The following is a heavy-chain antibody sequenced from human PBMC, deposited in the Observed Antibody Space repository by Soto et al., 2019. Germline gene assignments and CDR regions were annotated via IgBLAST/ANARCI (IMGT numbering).Heavy chain of an antibody. Sequence: QITLKESGPTLVKPTQTLTLTCTFSGFSLSTSGVGVGWIRQPPGKALEWLTLIYWDDDQRYSPSLTSRLTITTDTSKNQVVHTKTNMDPVDTATYYCAHLFGYHGWLNFDYWGQGTLVTVSS. J-gene: IGHJ4*02. CDR1: GFSLSTSGVG. CDR3: AHLFGYHGWLNFDY. D-gene: IGHD6-19*01. CDR2: IYWDDDQ. V-gene: IGHV2-5*02.